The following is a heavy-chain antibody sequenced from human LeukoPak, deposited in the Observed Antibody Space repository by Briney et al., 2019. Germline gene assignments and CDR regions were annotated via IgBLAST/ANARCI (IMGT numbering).Heavy chain of an antibody. CDR1: GYTFTGYY. CDR2: INPNSGGT. CDR3: ARVGAHYYGSGSYIY. V-gene: IGHV1-2*02. J-gene: IGHJ4*02. D-gene: IGHD3-10*01. Sequence: VASVKVSCKASGYTFTGYYMHWVRQAPGQGLEWMGWINPNSGGTNYAQKFQGRVTMTRDTSISTAYMELSRLRSDDTAVYYCARVGAHYYGSGSYIYWGQGTLVTVSS.